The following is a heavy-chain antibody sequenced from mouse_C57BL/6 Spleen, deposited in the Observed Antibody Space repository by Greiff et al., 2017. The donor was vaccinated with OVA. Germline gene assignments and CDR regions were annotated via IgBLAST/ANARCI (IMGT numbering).Heavy chain of an antibody. CDR3: ARGDYSNYYYFDY. D-gene: IGHD2-5*01. Sequence: EVKLQESGGGLVKPGGSLKLSCAASGFTFSDYGMHWVRQAPEKGLEWVAYISSGGSTIYYADKVKGRFTISRDNAKNTLFLQMTSLRSEDTAMYYCARGDYSNYYYFDYWGQGTTLTVSS. CDR2: ISSGGSTI. CDR1: GFTFSDYG. J-gene: IGHJ2*01. V-gene: IGHV5-17*01.